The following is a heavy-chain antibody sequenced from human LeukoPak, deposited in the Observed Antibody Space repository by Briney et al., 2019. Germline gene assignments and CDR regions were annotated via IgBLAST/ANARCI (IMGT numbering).Heavy chain of an antibody. CDR2: ISYDGSNK. J-gene: IGHJ6*02. Sequence: GGSLRLSCAASGFTFSSYAMHWVRQAPGKGLEWVAVISYDGSNKYYADSVKGRFTISRDNSKNTLYLQMNSLKTEGTAVYYCTTDTDYGGYYYGMDVWGQGTTVTVSS. CDR3: TTDTDYGGYYYGMDV. D-gene: IGHD4-23*01. V-gene: IGHV3-30-3*01. CDR1: GFTFSSYA.